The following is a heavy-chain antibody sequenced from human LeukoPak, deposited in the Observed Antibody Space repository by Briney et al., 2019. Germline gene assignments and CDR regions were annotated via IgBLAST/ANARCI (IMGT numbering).Heavy chain of an antibody. D-gene: IGHD1-26*01. CDR3: AAPSGSYVYYYYYMDV. V-gene: IGHV1-58*01. Sequence: ASVKVSCKASGFTFNSSAVQWVRQARGQRLEWIGWIVVGSGNTNYAQKFQERVTITRDMSTSTAYMELSSLRSEDTAVYYCAAPSGSYVYYYYYMDVWGKGTTVTVSS. CDR2: IVVGSGNT. CDR1: GFTFNSSA. J-gene: IGHJ6*03.